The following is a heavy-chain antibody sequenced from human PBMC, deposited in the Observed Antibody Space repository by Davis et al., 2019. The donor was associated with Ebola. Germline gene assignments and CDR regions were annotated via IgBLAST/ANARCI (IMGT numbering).Heavy chain of an antibody. V-gene: IGHV3-30*18. D-gene: IGHD6-6*01. CDR2: ISYDGSNK. Sequence: PGGSLRLSCAASGFTFSSYGMHWVRQAPGKGLEWVAVISYDGSNKYYADSVKGRFTISRDNSKNTLYLQMNSLRAEDTAVYYCAKRLVEEVYYYGMDVWGQGTTVTVSS. CDR3: AKRLVEEVYYYGMDV. J-gene: IGHJ6*02. CDR1: GFTFSSYG.